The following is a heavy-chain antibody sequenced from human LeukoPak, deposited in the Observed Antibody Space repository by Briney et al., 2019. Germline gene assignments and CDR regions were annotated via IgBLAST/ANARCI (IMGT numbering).Heavy chain of an antibody. CDR3: ARAPYGSEGDFDY. CDR1: GDSISSSSYY. Sequence: PSETLSLTCTVSGDSISSSSYYWGWIRQPPGWGLEWIGSFYYSGSTYYNPSLKSRVTISVDTSKNQFSLKLSSVTAADTAVYYCARAPYGSEGDFDYWGQGTLVTVSS. V-gene: IGHV4-39*07. J-gene: IGHJ4*02. CDR2: FYYSGST. D-gene: IGHD3-10*01.